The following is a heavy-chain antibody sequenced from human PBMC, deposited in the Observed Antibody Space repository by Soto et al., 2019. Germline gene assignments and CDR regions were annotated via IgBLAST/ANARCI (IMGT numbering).Heavy chain of an antibody. D-gene: IGHD4-4*01. CDR2: ISAYNGNT. J-gene: IGHJ6*02. V-gene: IGHV1-18*04. CDR1: GFGLINYG. CDR3: ARLGVTTSVYYYTMDV. Sequence: ASVKVSCKASGFGLINYGFTWVRQAPGQGLECMGWISAYNGNTIYAQNLQGRLTMTRDTSTSTAYMELRSLRSDDTAVYYCARLGVTTSVYYYTMDVWGQGTTVTVSS.